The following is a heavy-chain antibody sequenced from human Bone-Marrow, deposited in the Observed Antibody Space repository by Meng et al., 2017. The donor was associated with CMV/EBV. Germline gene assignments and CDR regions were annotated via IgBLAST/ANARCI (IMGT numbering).Heavy chain of an antibody. CDR2: IRSKANSYAT. J-gene: IGHJ6*02. V-gene: IGHV3-73*01. Sequence: GESLKISCAASGFTFSSYSMNWVRQASGKGLEWVGRIRSKANSYATAYAASVKGRFTISRDDSKNTAYLQMNSLKTEDTAVYYCTRDLPSYYYGSGSYSGGMDVWGQGTTVTVSS. D-gene: IGHD3-10*01. CDR3: TRDLPSYYYGSGSYSGGMDV. CDR1: GFTFSSYS.